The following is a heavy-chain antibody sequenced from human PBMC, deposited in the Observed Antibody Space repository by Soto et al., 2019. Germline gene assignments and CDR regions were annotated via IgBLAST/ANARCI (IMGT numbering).Heavy chain of an antibody. Sequence: QVQLQESGPKLVKPSQTLSLTCCVSGGSISTVGHYWTWIRQPPGKGLEWIGSIYHTGCTYYSKSLRSRLTMSVDTSKSQFSLRLSSVTAADTAVYYCARATGTLTSRKCDYWGQGSLVTVSS. D-gene: IGHD1-1*01. CDR3: ARATGTLTSRKCDY. J-gene: IGHJ4*02. CDR2: IYHTGCT. V-gene: IGHV4-31*03. CDR1: GGSISTVGHY.